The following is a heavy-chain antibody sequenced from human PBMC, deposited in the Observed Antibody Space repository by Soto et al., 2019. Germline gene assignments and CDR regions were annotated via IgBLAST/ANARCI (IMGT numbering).Heavy chain of an antibody. V-gene: IGHV1-58*02. Sequence: SVKVSCKASGFTFTSSAMQWVRQARGQRLEWIGWIVVGSGNTNYAQKFQGRVTMTRNTSISTAYMELSSLRSEDTAVYYCARRGYSSSWYYYYYYGMDVWGQGTTVTVSS. CDR1: GFTFTSSA. D-gene: IGHD6-13*01. CDR2: IVVGSGNT. J-gene: IGHJ6*02. CDR3: ARRGYSSSWYYYYYYGMDV.